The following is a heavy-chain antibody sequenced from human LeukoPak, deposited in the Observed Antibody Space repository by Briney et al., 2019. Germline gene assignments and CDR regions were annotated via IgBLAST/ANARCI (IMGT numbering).Heavy chain of an antibody. CDR1: GYTFTSYH. J-gene: IGHJ4*02. Sequence: ASVKVSCKASGYTFTSYHMHWVRQAPGQGVEWMGIINPSGGSTSYAQRFQGRVTVTRDTSTSTVYMELSSLRSEDTAVYYCARELSPSGNYDCWGQGTLVTVSS. CDR3: ARELSPSGNYDC. D-gene: IGHD1-26*01. V-gene: IGHV1-46*01. CDR2: INPSGGST.